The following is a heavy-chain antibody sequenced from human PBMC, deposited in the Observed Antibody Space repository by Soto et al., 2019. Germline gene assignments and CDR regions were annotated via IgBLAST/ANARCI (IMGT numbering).Heavy chain of an antibody. J-gene: IGHJ4*02. CDR2: IYHSGST. D-gene: IGHD3-10*01. CDR3: ASTRFGEFYFDY. V-gene: IGHV4-30-2*01. CDR1: GGSISSGGYS. Sequence: SETLSLTCAVSGGSISSGGYSWSWIRQPPGKGLEWIGYIYHSGSTYYNPSLKSRVTISVDRSKNQFSLKLSSVTAADTAVYYCASTRFGEFYFDYWGQGTLVTVSS.